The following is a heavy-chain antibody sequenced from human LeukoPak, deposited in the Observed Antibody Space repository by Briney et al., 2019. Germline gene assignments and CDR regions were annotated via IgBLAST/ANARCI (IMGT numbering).Heavy chain of an antibody. D-gene: IGHD2-2*02. CDR2: ISAGNGNT. CDR1: GYTFTSYA. Sequence: GASVKVSCKASGYTFTSYAMHWVRQAPGQRLEWMGWISAGNGNTKYSQKFQGRVTITRDTSASTAYMELSSLKSEDTAVYYCARDRYCSSTSCYTRNWFDPWGQGTLVTASS. J-gene: IGHJ5*02. V-gene: IGHV1-3*01. CDR3: ARDRYCSSTSCYTRNWFDP.